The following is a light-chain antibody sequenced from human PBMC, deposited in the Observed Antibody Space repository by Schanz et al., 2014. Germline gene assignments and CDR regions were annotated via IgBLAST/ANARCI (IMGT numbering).Light chain of an antibody. V-gene: IGLV2-23*02. J-gene: IGLJ2*01. Sequence: QSALTQPASVSGSHGQSITISCTGTSSDVGSYNLVSWYQQYPGKAPKLMIYEVSKRPSGVSNRFSGSKSGNTASLTISGLQAEDETDYYCCSYAGSSTPVVFGGGTKLTVL. CDR1: SSDVGSYNL. CDR3: CSYAGSSTPVV. CDR2: EVS.